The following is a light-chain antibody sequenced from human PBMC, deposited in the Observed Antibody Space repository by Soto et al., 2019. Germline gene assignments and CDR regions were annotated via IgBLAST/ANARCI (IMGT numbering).Light chain of an antibody. V-gene: IGLV2-23*02. CDR2: EVT. CDR3: CSYAGSSTSYV. CDR1: SSDIGNYNL. J-gene: IGLJ1*01. Sequence: QSALTQPVSVSGSPGQSITISCTGTSSDIGNYNLVSWYQQHPGKAPKVMIYEVTKRPSGVSNRFSGSKSGNTAFLTISGLQAEDEADYYCCSYAGSSTSYVFGTGTKVTVL.